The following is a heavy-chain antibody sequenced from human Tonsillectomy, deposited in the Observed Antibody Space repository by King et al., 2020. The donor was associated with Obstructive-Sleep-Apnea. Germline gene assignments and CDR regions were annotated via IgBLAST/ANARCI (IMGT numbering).Heavy chain of an antibody. CDR1: GGSISSGGYY. Sequence: VQLQESGPGLVKPSQTLSLTCTVPGGSISSGGYYWSWIRQHPGKGLEWIGYIYYTGNTYYKPSLKSRLTISVDRSKNQFSLNLSSVTVADTAVYYCARDVGSTGMIDYWGQGTLVTVSS. J-gene: IGHJ4*02. V-gene: IGHV4-31*03. CDR2: IYYTGNT. D-gene: IGHD5-18*01. CDR3: ARDVGSTGMIDY.